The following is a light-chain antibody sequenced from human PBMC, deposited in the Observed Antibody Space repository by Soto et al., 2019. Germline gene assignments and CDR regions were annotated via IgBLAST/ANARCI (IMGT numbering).Light chain of an antibody. V-gene: IGKV3-15*01. CDR2: GAS. CDR3: YKYNNWPFT. CDR1: QSVSSN. J-gene: IGKJ3*01. Sequence: EIVMTQSPATLSVSPGERATLSCRASQSVSSNLAWYQQKPGQAPRLLIYGASTRATGIPARFSGSGSGTEFTLTISSLQSEDFAVYYCYKYNNWPFTFGPGTKVDIK.